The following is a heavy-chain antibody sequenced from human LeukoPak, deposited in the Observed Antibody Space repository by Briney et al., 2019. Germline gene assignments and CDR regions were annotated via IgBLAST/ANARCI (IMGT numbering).Heavy chain of an antibody. CDR3: ARQMTDSSGYPYYFDF. J-gene: IGHJ4*02. CDR2: IYYSGST. V-gene: IGHV4-59*08. D-gene: IGHD5-18*01. CDR1: GGSISSYF. Sequence: SETLSLTCTVSGGSISSYFWSWIRQPPGKGLEWIGYIYYSGSTNYNPSLKSRVTISVDTSKTQFSLKLSSVTAADTAVYYCARQMTDSSGYPYYFDFWGQGTLVTVSS.